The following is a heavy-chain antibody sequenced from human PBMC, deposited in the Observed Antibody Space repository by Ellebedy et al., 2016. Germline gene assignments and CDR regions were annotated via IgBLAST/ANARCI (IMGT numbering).Heavy chain of an antibody. D-gene: IGHD1-26*01. CDR3: ATVGATR. J-gene: IGHJ4*02. Sequence: GESLKISXAASGFTFGSNSMSWVRQAPGKGLEWVSGISGSGSGTDYADSGKGRFTISRDNSKNTLYLQMNSLSAEDTAVYYCATVGATRWGQGTLVIVSS. CDR2: ISGSGSGT. V-gene: IGHV3-23*01. CDR1: GFTFGSNS.